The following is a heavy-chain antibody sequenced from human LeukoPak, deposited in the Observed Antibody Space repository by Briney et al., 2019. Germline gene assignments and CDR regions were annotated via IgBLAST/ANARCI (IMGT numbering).Heavy chain of an antibody. Sequence: GGSLRLSCAASGFTVSSNYMSWVRQAPGKGLEWVSVIYSGGSTYYADSVKGRFTISRDNSKNTLYLQMNSLRAEDTAVYYCARLYVGGYYMDVWGKGTTVTISS. V-gene: IGHV3-53*01. D-gene: IGHD2-8*01. CDR2: IYSGGST. J-gene: IGHJ6*03. CDR3: ARLYVGGYYMDV. CDR1: GFTVSSNY.